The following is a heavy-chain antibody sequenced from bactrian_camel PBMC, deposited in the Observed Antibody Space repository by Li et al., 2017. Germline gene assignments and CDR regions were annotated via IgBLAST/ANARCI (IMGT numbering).Heavy chain of an antibody. Sequence: VQLVESGGASVQVGGSLRLSCAASEFTFSNADMSWVRQALGKGLQWVSGISGGGMTYYADSVKGRFTLSRDNAKNTVYLQMNSLKSEDTALYYCATEGSVATTLLPALGYWGQGTQVTVS. CDR3: ATEGSVATTLLPALGY. CDR1: EFTFSNAD. J-gene: IGHJ4*01. D-gene: IGHD2*01. V-gene: IGHV3S40*01. CDR2: ISGGGMT.